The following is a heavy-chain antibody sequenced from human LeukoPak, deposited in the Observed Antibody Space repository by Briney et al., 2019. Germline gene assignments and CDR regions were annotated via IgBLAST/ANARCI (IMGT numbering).Heavy chain of an antibody. V-gene: IGHV1-2*02. D-gene: IGHD6-13*01. CDR2: INPNSGGT. Sequence: ASVKVSCKASGYTFTGYYMHWVRQAPGQGLEWMGWINPNSGGTNYAQKFQGRVTMTRDTSISTAYTELSRLRSDDTAVYYCARDSSSWQPDFDYWGQGTLVTVSS. CDR3: ARDSSSWQPDFDY. J-gene: IGHJ4*02. CDR1: GYTFTGYY.